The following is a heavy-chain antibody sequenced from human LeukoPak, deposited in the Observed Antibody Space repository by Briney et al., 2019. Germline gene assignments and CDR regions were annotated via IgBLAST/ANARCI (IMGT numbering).Heavy chain of an antibody. CDR2: IYTSGST. Sequence: SQTLSLTCTVSGGSVSSGSYYWSWIRQPAGKGLGWIGRIYTSGSTNYNPSLKSRVTISVDTSKNQFSLKLSSVTAADTAVYYCARVADSWGFDYWGQGTLVTVSS. CDR3: ARVADSWGFDY. V-gene: IGHV4-61*02. J-gene: IGHJ4*02. D-gene: IGHD3-16*01. CDR1: GGSVSSGSYY.